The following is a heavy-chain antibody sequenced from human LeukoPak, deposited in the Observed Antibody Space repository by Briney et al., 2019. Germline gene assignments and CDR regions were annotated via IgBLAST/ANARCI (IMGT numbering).Heavy chain of an antibody. V-gene: IGHV3-7*01. D-gene: IGHD1-1*01. J-gene: IGHJ4*02. CDR1: GFPFSSYW. CDR3: ARLTGTTGFDY. CDR2: IKQDGSDK. Sequence: GGSLRLSCAASGFPFSSYWMSWVRQAPGEGLEWVANIKQDGSDKYYVDSVKGRFTISRDNAKNSLYLQLNSLRADDTAVYYCARLTGTTGFDYWGQGTLVTVSS.